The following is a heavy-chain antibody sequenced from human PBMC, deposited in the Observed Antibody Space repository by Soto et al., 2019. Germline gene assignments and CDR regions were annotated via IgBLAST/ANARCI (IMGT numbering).Heavy chain of an antibody. Sequence: QVQLVQSGAEVKMPGSSVRVSCKASGGSFSNYAISWVRQAPGQGLEWMGGIIPMFGIGNYAEKFLGRVTITADESTSTSHMELSSLRFEDTAVYFCARAYRENYFYAMDVWGQGTTVSVSS. J-gene: IGHJ6*02. D-gene: IGHD1-26*01. CDR2: IIPMFGIG. CDR1: GGSFSNYA. CDR3: ARAYRENYFYAMDV. V-gene: IGHV1-69*01.